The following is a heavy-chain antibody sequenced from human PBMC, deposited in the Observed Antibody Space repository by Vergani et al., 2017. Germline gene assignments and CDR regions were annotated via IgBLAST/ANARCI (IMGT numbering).Heavy chain of an antibody. D-gene: IGHD1-1*01. CDR3: ATKSCGTPGCQIGYFRE. Sequence: EVQLVESGGGLVQPGGSLRLSCAASGFTVSSNYMSWVRQAPGKGLEWVSVIYSGGSTYYADSVKGRFTISRDNSKSTLYLQMNSLRTEDTAVYYCATKSCGTPGCQIGYFREWGQGTLVTVSS. CDR2: IYSGGST. V-gene: IGHV3-66*02. J-gene: IGHJ1*01. CDR1: GFTVSSNY.